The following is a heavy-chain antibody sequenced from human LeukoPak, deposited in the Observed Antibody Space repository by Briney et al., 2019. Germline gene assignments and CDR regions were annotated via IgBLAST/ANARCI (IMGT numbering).Heavy chain of an antibody. D-gene: IGHD3-10*01. CDR2: IHYSGST. CDR1: GGSISSSSYY. V-gene: IGHV4-39*07. CDR3: ARASYGSGSYGFDY. J-gene: IGHJ4*02. Sequence: SETLSLTCTVSGGSISSSSYYWGWIRQPPGKGLEWIGSIHYSGSTNYNPSLKSRVTISVDTSKNQFSLKLSSVTAADTAVYYCARASYGSGSYGFDYWGQGTLVTVSS.